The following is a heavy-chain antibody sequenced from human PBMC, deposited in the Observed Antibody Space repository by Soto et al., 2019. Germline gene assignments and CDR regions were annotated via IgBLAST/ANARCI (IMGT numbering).Heavy chain of an antibody. V-gene: IGHV6-1*01. Sequence: SQTLSLTCAISGDSVSSNSAAWNWIRQSPSRGLEWLGRTYYRSKWYNDYAVSVKSRITINPDTSKNQFSLQLNSVTPEDTAVCYCARGYCSSTSCQGWFDPWGQGTLVTVSS. D-gene: IGHD2-2*01. CDR2: TYYRSKWYN. CDR3: ARGYCSSTSCQGWFDP. CDR1: GDSVSSNSAA. J-gene: IGHJ5*02.